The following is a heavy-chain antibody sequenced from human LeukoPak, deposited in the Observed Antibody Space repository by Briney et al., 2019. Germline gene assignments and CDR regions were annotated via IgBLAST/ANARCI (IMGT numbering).Heavy chain of an antibody. CDR3: ARYVVVTAYFDH. V-gene: IGHV4-30-2*01. CDR2: IYHSGST. J-gene: IGHJ4*02. CDR1: GGSISSGGYS. Sequence: SQTLSLTCAVSGGSISSGGYSWSWIRQPPGKGLEWIGYIYHSGSTYYNPSLKSRVTISVDRSKNQFSLELSSVTAADTAVYYCARYVVVTAYFDHWGQGTLVTVSS. D-gene: IGHD2-21*02.